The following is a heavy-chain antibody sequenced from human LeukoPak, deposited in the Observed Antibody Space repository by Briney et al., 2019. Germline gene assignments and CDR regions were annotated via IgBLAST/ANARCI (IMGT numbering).Heavy chain of an antibody. D-gene: IGHD6-13*01. CDR2: LKQDGSEK. CDR3: ARGTIAAPGTDY. J-gene: IGHJ4*02. CDR1: GFTFCGYL. V-gene: IGHV3-7*01. Sequence: GGSLRLSCAAPGFTFCGYLMHWVRQAPGKGVGWVANLKQDGSEKHFADSVKGRFTISRDNAENSLYLQMNSLRAEDTAMYYCARGTIAAPGTDYWGQGTLVTVSS.